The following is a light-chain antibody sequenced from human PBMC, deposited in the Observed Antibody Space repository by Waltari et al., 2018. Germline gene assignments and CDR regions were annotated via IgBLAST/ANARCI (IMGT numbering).Light chain of an antibody. CDR3: QQYDNLPLT. CDR2: DAS. V-gene: IGKV1-33*01. Sequence: DIQMTQSPYSLSASVGDRVTITRPASQDVSTYLNWYQQKPGKAPKLLMYDASNWETGVPSRFSGSGSGTEFTFTISSLQPEDIATYYCQQYDNLPLTFGGGTKVEIK. J-gene: IGKJ4*01. CDR1: QDVSTY.